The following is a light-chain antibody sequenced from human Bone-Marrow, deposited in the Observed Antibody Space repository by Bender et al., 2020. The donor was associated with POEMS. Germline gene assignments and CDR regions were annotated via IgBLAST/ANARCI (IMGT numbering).Light chain of an antibody. J-gene: IGLJ3*02. V-gene: IGLV2-14*01. CDR1: SSDVGGYTY. CDR3: SSYTSSSTWV. Sequence: QSALTQPPSASGSPGQSVTISCTGTSSDVGGYTYVSWYQQHPGKAPKLMIYEVSNRPSGVSNRFSGSKSGNTASLTISGVQAEDEADYYCSSYTSSSTWVFGGGTKVTVL. CDR2: EVS.